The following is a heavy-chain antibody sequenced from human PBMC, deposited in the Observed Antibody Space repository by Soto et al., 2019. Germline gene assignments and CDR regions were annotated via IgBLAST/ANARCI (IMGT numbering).Heavy chain of an antibody. D-gene: IGHD3-3*01. CDR1: GFSLSTSGVG. CDR2: IYWDDDK. V-gene: IGHV2-5*02. J-gene: IGHJ6*02. CDR3: AHSLRFLEWLLFNV. Sequence: QITLKESGPTLVKPTQTLTLTCTFSGFSLSTSGVGVGWIRQPPGKALEWLALIYWDDDKRYSPSLKSRLTITNATAKNQVVLTMTNMDPVDTATYYCAHSLRFLEWLLFNVWGQGTTVTVSS.